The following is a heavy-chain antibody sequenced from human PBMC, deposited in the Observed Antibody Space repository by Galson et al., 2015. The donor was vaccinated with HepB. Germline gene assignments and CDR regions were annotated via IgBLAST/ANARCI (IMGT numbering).Heavy chain of an antibody. J-gene: IGHJ3*02. CDR2: INAGNGNT. D-gene: IGHD6-19*01. Sequence: SVKVSCKASGYTFTRYAMHWVRQAPGQRLEWMGWINAGNGNTKYSQKFQGRVTITRDTSASTAYMELSSLRSEDTAVYYCARYSVSSGWYGKVIGAFDIWGQGTMVTVSS. CDR3: ARYSVSSGWYGKVIGAFDI. CDR1: GYTFTRYA. V-gene: IGHV1-3*01.